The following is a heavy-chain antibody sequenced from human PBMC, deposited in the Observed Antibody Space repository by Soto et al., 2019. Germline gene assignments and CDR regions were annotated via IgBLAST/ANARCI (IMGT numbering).Heavy chain of an antibody. CDR3: ARSSEAEAFDI. Sequence: GPQVKVSCKASGGTFSSYTISWVRQAPGQGLEWMGRIIPILGIANYAQKFQGRVTITADKSTSTAYMELSSLRSEDTAVYYCARSSEAEAFDIWGQGTMVTVS. CDR2: IIPILGIA. V-gene: IGHV1-69*02. D-gene: IGHD3-10*01. CDR1: GGTFSSYT. J-gene: IGHJ3*02.